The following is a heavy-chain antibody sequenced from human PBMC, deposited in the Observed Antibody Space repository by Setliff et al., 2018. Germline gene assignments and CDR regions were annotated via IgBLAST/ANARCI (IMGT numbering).Heavy chain of an antibody. CDR3: ARGSRFYIGYYGNYFFHHMDV. CDR1: GLTVSNDF. V-gene: IGHV3-48*01. CDR2: IDTDARTT. Sequence: GGSLRLSCVVSGLTVSNDFMGWVRQAPGKGLEWISYIDTDARTTYYADSVKGRFTISRDFANNSLSLQMNSLRAEDTAVYYCARGSRFYIGYYGNYFFHHMDVWGKGTTVTVSS. J-gene: IGHJ6*03. D-gene: IGHD3-3*01.